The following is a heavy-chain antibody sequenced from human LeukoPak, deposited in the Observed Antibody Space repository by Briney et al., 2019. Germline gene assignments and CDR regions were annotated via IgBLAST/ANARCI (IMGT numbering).Heavy chain of an antibody. Sequence: PSETLSLTCAFYGGSFSGYYWSWIRQSPGKGLEWIGEINHSGSTNFNPSLKSRVTISVDTSKNQFSLKLSSVTAADTAVYYCARREWELHYFDYWGQGTLVTVSS. J-gene: IGHJ4*02. V-gene: IGHV4-34*01. CDR2: INHSGST. CDR3: ARREWELHYFDY. D-gene: IGHD1-26*01. CDR1: GGSFSGYY.